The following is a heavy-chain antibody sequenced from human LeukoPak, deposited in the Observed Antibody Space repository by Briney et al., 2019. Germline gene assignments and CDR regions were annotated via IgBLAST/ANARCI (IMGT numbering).Heavy chain of an antibody. J-gene: IGHJ4*02. CDR2: ISSNGGST. V-gene: IGHV3-64*01. Sequence: PGGSLRLSCAASGFTFSSYAMHWVRQAPGKGLEYVSSISSNGGSTYYANSVKGRFTISRDNSKNTLYLQMGSLRAEDMAVYYCARGGVNVAAAGFDYWGQGTLVTAYS. D-gene: IGHD6-13*01. CDR3: ARGGVNVAAAGFDY. CDR1: GFTFSSYA.